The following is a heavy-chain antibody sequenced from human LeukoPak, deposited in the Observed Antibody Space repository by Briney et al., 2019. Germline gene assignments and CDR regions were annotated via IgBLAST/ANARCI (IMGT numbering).Heavy chain of an antibody. D-gene: IGHD3-10*01. J-gene: IGHJ5*02. CDR1: GFTFRSYW. Sequence: GGSLRLSCAASGFTFRSYWMSWVRQAPGKGLEWVANIKQDGSEKYYVDSVKGRFTISRDNAKNSLYLQMNSLRAEDTAVYYCAREVSGFDPWGQGTLVTVSS. CDR3: AREVSGFDP. V-gene: IGHV3-7*01. CDR2: IKQDGSEK.